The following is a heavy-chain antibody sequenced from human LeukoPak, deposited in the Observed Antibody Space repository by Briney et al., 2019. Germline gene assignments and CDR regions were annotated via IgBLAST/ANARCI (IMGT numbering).Heavy chain of an antibody. CDR2: INAHSGAT. Sequence: ASMKVSCKASGYTFPANYIHWVRQAPGQGLEWMGRINAHSGATNYAQKFQGRVTMTRDTSISTAYMELNSLRSDDTAVYYCARGAWFGEFYFHYWGQGTLVTVSS. V-gene: IGHV1-2*02. J-gene: IGHJ4*02. CDR1: GYTFPANY. D-gene: IGHD3-10*01. CDR3: ARGAWFGEFYFHY.